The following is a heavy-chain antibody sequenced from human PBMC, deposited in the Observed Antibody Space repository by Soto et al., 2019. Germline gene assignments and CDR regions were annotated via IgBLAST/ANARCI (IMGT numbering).Heavy chain of an antibody. CDR1: GFTFSSYG. D-gene: IGHD6-19*01. CDR3: AKDSPARPYSSGWYYDY. V-gene: IGHV3-30*18. Sequence: AGGSLRLSCAASGFTFSSYGMHWVRQAPGKGLEWVAVVSYDGINKYYADSVKGRFTISRDNSKNTLYLQMNSLRAEDTAVYYCAKDSPARPYSSGWYYDYWGQGTLVTFSS. J-gene: IGHJ4*02. CDR2: VSYDGINK.